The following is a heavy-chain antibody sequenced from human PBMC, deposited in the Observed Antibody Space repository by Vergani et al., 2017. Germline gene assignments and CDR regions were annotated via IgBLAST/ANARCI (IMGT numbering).Heavy chain of an antibody. J-gene: IGHJ6*02. Sequence: QVQLVESGGGVVQPGRSLRLSCAASGFTFSSYGMHWVRQAPGKGLEWVAVIWYDGSNKYYADSVKGRFTISRDNSKNTLYLQMNSLRAEDTAVYYCAKDESSRAYCGGDCYYYGMDVWGQGTTVTVSS. CDR2: IWYDGSNK. D-gene: IGHD2-21*01. CDR3: AKDESSRAYCGGDCYYYGMDV. V-gene: IGHV3-33*06. CDR1: GFTFSSYG.